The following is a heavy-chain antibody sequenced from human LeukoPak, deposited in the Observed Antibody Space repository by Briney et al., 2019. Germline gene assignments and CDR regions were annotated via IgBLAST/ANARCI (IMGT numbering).Heavy chain of an antibody. J-gene: IGHJ4*02. Sequence: GGSLRLSCAASGFTFSSYEMNWVRQAPGKGLEWVSYISSSGSTIYYADSVKGRFTISRDNSKNTLYLQMNSLRAEDTAVYYCAKGVAVAVKYWGQGTLVTVSS. CDR3: AKGVAVAVKY. D-gene: IGHD6-19*01. V-gene: IGHV3-48*03. CDR1: GFTFSSYE. CDR2: ISSSGSTI.